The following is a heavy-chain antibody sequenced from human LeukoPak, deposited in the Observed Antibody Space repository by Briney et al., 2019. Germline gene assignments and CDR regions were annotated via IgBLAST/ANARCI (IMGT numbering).Heavy chain of an antibody. CDR1: GFTFSSYA. CDR2: ISGSGGNT. J-gene: IGHJ4*02. V-gene: IGHV3-23*01. Sequence: GGSLRLSCVASGFTFSSYAMSWVRQAPGKGLEWISGISGSGGNTNFADSVKGRLTISRDNSKNIVYLQMNSLRAEDTAVYYCAKEERSSAWPAFDYWGQGTQVTVSS. CDR3: AKEERSSAWPAFDY. D-gene: IGHD6-19*01.